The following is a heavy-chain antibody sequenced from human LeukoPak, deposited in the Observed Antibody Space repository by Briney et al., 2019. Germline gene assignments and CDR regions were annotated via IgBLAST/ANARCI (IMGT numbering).Heavy chain of an antibody. D-gene: IGHD2-2*01. CDR2: MNPNSGNT. J-gene: IGHJ5*02. CDR3: ARDRSPIVVVPEQEFDP. V-gene: IGHV1-18*01. Sequence: ASVKVSCKASGYTFTIYDINWVRQATGQGLEWMGWMNPNSGNTNYAQKLQGRVTMTTDTSTSTAYMELRSLRSDDTAVYYCARDRSPIVVVPEQEFDPWGQGTLVTVSS. CDR1: GYTFTIYD.